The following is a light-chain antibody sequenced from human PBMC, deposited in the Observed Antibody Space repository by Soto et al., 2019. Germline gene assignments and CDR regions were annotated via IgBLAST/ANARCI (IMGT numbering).Light chain of an antibody. CDR3: QQYGSSPRT. CDR1: QSVTSTY. J-gene: IGKJ1*01. CDR2: AAS. Sequence: EIVMTQSPDILSLSPGEKATLSCRASQSVTSTYLAWYQQRPGQAPRLLISAASSRATGIPDRFSGSGSGTDFTLTVSRLEPEDFAVYYCQQYGSSPRTFGQGTKV. V-gene: IGKV3-20*01.